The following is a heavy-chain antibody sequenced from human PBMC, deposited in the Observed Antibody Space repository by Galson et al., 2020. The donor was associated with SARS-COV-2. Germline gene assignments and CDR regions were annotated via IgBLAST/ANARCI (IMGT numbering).Heavy chain of an antibody. V-gene: IGHV1-69*13. CDR1: RGTFSSSD. D-gene: IGHD1-1*01. J-gene: IGHJ4*02. Sequence: SVKVSCKASRGTFSSSDVNWVRQAPGQGLEWLGGFIHVFHTATYAQKFQGRVKITADEPTTTAYMELTSLRSDDTAVYFCVRGEVQTLDYWGQGTLVTVSS. CDR2: FIHVFHTA. CDR3: VRGEVQTLDY.